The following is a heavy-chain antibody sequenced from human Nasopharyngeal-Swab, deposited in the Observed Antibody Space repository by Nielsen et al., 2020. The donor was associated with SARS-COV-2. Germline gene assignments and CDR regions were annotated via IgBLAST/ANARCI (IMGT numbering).Heavy chain of an antibody. V-gene: IGHV4-31*03. Sequence: SETLSLTCTVSGCSISSGGYYWSWIRQQPGKGLEWIGYIYYSGSTYYNPPPKSRVTISVDTSKNQFSLKLSSVTAADTAVYYCARAYGDYPYWADYWGQGTLVTVSS. CDR3: ARAYGDYPYWADY. CDR1: GCSISSGGYY. J-gene: IGHJ4*02. D-gene: IGHD4-17*01. CDR2: IYYSGST.